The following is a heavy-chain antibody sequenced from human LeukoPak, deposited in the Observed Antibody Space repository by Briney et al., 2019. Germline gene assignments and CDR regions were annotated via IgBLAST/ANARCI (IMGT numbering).Heavy chain of an antibody. V-gene: IGHV3-11*01. D-gene: IGHD3-10*01. CDR2: ISSSGSTI. CDR3: TARLLWSGEFLY. J-gene: IGHJ4*02. Sequence: GGSLRLSCAASGFTFSDYYMSWIRQAPGKGLEWVSYISSSGSTIYYADSVKGRFTISRDNAKNSLYLQMNSLRAEDTAVYYCTARLLWSGEFLYWGQGALVTVSS. CDR1: GFTFSDYY.